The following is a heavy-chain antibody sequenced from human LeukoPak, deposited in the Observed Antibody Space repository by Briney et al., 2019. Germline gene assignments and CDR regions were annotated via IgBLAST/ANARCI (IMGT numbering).Heavy chain of an antibody. D-gene: IGHD3-22*01. V-gene: IGHV3-7*01. CDR1: GFTFSSYW. Sequence: GGSLRLSCAASGFTFSSYWMSWVRQAPGKGLEWVTNIKQDGSEKYYVDSVKGRFTISRDNAKNSLYLQMNSLRAEDTAVYYCARGGYYDSSGNFIDAFDIWGQGTMVTVSS. CDR3: ARGGYYDSSGNFIDAFDI. J-gene: IGHJ3*02. CDR2: IKQDGSEK.